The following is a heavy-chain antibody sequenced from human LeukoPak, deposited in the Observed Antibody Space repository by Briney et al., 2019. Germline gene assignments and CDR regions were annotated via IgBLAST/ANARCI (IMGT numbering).Heavy chain of an antibody. Sequence: ASVKVSCKASGYTFTSYDINWVRQATGQGLEWMGWMNPNSGNTGYAQKFQGRVTITRNTSISTAYMELSSLRSEDTAVYYCARDHYSNQDLGDAFAIWGQGTMVAVSS. V-gene: IGHV1-8*03. CDR2: MNPNSGNT. J-gene: IGHJ3*02. CDR1: GYTFTSYD. D-gene: IGHD4-11*01. CDR3: ARDHYSNQDLGDAFAI.